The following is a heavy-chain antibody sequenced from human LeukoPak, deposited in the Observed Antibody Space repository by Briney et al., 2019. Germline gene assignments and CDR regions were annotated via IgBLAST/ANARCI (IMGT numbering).Heavy chain of an antibody. J-gene: IGHJ4*02. V-gene: IGHV4-39*07. CDR1: VGSISSSSYY. CDR3: AREDYYDSSGYYYFDY. Sequence: SETLSLTCTVSVGSISSSSYYWGWIRQPPGKGLEWFGRIYYSGSTYYNPSLKSRVTISVDTSKNQFSLKLSSVTAADTAVYYCAREDYYDSSGYYYFDYWGQGTLVTVSS. CDR2: IYYSGST. D-gene: IGHD3-22*01.